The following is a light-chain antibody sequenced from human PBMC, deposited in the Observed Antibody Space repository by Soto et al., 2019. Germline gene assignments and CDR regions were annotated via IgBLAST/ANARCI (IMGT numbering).Light chain of an antibody. CDR3: GTWDSSLRGLYV. V-gene: IGLV1-51*02. J-gene: IGLJ1*01. CDR1: SSNIVNNY. CDR2: ENN. Sequence: QSVLTQPPSVSAAPGQKVTISCSGSSSNIVNNYVSWYQQLPGTAPKLLIYENNKRPSGIPDRFSGSKSGTSATLGITGLQTGYEADYYCGTWDSSLRGLYVFGTGTKVTVL.